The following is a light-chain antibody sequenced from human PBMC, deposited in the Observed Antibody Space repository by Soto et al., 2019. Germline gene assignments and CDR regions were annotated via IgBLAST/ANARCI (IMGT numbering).Light chain of an antibody. J-gene: IGKJ1*01. Sequence: DIVMTQSPDSLAVSLGERATIYFKSSQSGFQSATNKTYLAWFQKKAGQPHRLLIDWASAGESGVPDRFRGSGSGTEFTITISSLQTEDEAGYYGQHYHNVPRTFGQGTKVDIK. CDR3: QHYHNVPRT. CDR2: WAS. V-gene: IGKV4-1*01. CDR1: QSGFQSATNKTY.